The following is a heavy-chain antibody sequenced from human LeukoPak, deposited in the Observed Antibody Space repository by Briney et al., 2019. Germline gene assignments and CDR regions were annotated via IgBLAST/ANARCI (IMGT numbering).Heavy chain of an antibody. CDR2: INPNSGGT. D-gene: IGHD2-8*01. Sequence: ASVKVSCKASGYTFNDYYMHWVRQAPGQGLEWMGWINPNSGGTNYAQKFQGRVTMTRDTSISTAYMELSRLRSDDTAVYYCARDLYCTNGVCYPGDGFDPWGQGTLVTVSS. V-gene: IGHV1-2*02. CDR3: ARDLYCTNGVCYPGDGFDP. CDR1: GYTFNDYY. J-gene: IGHJ5*02.